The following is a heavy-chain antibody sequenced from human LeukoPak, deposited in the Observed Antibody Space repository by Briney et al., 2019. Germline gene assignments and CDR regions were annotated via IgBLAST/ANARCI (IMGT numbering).Heavy chain of an antibody. J-gene: IGHJ4*02. Sequence: ASVKVSCKASGYTFTSYGISWVRQAPGQGLEWMGWISAYNGNTNYAQKLQGRVTMTTDTSTSTAYMELRSLGSDDTAVYYCARGFGVWDRGYFDYWGQGTLVTVSS. V-gene: IGHV1-18*01. CDR3: ARGFGVWDRGYFDY. CDR1: GYTFTSYG. D-gene: IGHD2-21*02. CDR2: ISAYNGNT.